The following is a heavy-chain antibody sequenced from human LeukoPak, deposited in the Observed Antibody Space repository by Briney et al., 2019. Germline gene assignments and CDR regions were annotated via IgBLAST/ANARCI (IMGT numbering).Heavy chain of an antibody. Sequence: ASVTVSCKASGYTFTGYYIHWVRQAPGQGLEWMGWINPNTGGTNYVQKFQGRVTITRDTSISTTYMELSRLRSDDTAVYYCARDYIQYQLLPDYWGQGTLVTVSS. J-gene: IGHJ4*02. CDR1: GYTFTGYY. D-gene: IGHD2-2*01. V-gene: IGHV1-2*02. CDR2: INPNTGGT. CDR3: ARDYIQYQLLPDY.